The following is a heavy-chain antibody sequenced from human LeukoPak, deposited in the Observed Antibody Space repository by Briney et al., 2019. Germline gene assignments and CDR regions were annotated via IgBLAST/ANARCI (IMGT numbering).Heavy chain of an antibody. D-gene: IGHD3-22*01. Sequence: SETLSLTCAVYGGSFSGYYWSWIRQPPGKGLEWIGYIYYGGSTNYNPSLKSRVTISVDTSKNQFSLKLSSVTAADTAVYYCARLGGGSGYYYFDYWGQGTLVTVSS. J-gene: IGHJ4*02. CDR1: GGSFSGYY. CDR3: ARLGGGSGYYYFDY. CDR2: IYYGGST. V-gene: IGHV4-59*01.